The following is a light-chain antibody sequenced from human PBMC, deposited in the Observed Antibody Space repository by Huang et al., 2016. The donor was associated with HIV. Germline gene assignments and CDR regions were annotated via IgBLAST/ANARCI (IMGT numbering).Light chain of an antibody. CDR2: GAS. J-gene: IGKJ3*01. Sequence: EIVMTQSPATLSVSPGERATLSCRAGQSVSSYLAWYQQKPGQAPRLLIYGASTRATGFPGRFRGSGSGTEFTLTISRLQSEDVAVYYCQQYNNWPLFTFGPGTKVDIK. V-gene: IGKV3-15*01. CDR3: QQYNNWPLFT. CDR1: QSVSSY.